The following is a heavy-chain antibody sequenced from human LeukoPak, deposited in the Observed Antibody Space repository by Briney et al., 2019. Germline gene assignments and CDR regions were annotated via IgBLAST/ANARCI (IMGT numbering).Heavy chain of an antibody. CDR1: GFTFSHYG. V-gene: IGHV3-33*06. Sequence: GGSPRLSCAASGFTFSHYGMHWVRQTPGAGLEWVAVIWSDGSDKYYAKSVKGRFTISRDNSKNSLFLQMNSLRAEDTAVYYCAKHAQRGFDYSHSLQNWGQGILVTVSS. J-gene: IGHJ1*01. CDR2: IWSDGSDK. D-gene: IGHD4-11*01. CDR3: AKHAQRGFDYSHSLQN.